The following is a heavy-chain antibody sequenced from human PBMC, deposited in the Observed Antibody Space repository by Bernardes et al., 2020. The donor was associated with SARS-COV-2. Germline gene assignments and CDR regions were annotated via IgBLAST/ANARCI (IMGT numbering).Heavy chain of an antibody. V-gene: IGHV1-46*01. CDR1: GYTFSTYY. J-gene: IGHJ5*02. D-gene: IGHD2-15*01. CDR2: INPNGGTT. CDR3: AREVPDVVVVVAATGRFDP. Sequence: ASVKVSCKASGYTFSTYYIHWVRQAPGQGLEWMGIINPNGGTTRHAQRFQGRLIMTRDTSTSTVYMQLSSLRSDDTAVYYCAREVPDVVVVVAATGRFDPWGQGTQVTVSS.